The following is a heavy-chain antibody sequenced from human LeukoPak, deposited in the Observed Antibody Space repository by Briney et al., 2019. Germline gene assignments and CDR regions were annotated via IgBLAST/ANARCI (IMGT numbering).Heavy chain of an antibody. CDR1: GITFSSYW. Sequence: PGGSLRLSCAASGITFSSYWMHWVRQAPGKGLVWVSRINSDGSRTSYADSVKGRFTISRDNAKNTLYLQMNSLRVEDTAVYYCARVDYDDTGCYDRHFDYWGQGTLVTVSS. J-gene: IGHJ4*02. D-gene: IGHD2-15*01. V-gene: IGHV3-74*01. CDR2: INSDGSRT. CDR3: ARVDYDDTGCYDRHFDY.